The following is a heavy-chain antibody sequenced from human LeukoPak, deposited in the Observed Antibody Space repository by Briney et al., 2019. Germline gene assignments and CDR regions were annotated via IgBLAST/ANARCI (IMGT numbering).Heavy chain of an antibody. V-gene: IGHV3-30*02. J-gene: IGHJ3*02. Sequence: GGSLRLSCAASGFTFSSYGMHWVRQATGKGLEWVAFIRYDGSNKYYADSVKGRFTISRDNSKNTLYLQMNSLRAEDTAVYYCAKDIPDAFDIWGQGTMITVSS. CDR2: IRYDGSNK. CDR1: GFTFSSYG. CDR3: AKDIPDAFDI.